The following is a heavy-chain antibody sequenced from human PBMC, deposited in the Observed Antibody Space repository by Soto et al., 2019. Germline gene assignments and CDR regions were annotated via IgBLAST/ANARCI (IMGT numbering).Heavy chain of an antibody. D-gene: IGHD6-6*01. CDR1: GGTFSSYA. J-gene: IGHJ4*02. CDR3: ARDKYSSSSHQYFDY. Sequence: ASVKVSCKASGGTFSSYAISWVRQAPGQGLEWMGGIIPIFGTANYAQKFQGRVTITADESTSTAYMELSSLRSEDTAVYYCARDKYSSSSHQYFDYWGQGTLVTVSS. CDR2: IIPIFGTA. V-gene: IGHV1-69*13.